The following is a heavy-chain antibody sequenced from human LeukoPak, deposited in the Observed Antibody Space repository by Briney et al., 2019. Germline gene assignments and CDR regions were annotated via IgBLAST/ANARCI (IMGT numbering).Heavy chain of an antibody. V-gene: IGHV3-30*02. D-gene: IGHD3-3*01. CDR3: GKVCYDFWSGPSLGAFDI. J-gene: IGHJ3*02. CDR1: GFTFSTYG. CDR2: IRYDGNNK. Sequence: QPGGSLRLSCAASGFTFSTYGMHWVRQAPGKGLEWVAFIRYDGNNKYYADSVKGRFTISRDNSKNTLYLQMNSLRAEDTAVYYCGKVCYDFWSGPSLGAFDIWGQGTMLTVSS.